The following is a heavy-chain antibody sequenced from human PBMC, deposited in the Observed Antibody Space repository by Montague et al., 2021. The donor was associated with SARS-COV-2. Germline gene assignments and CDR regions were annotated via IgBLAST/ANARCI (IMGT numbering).Heavy chain of an antibody. CDR3: ARGSGHYYSPFDN. Sequence: SETLSLTCTLSGGSISTYPYFWIRQPAGKALEWIGRIHSNRDTTXNPSLKSRVTMSVDTSKNQFSPQMTSVTAADTAMYYCARGSGHYYSPFDNWGQGNLVTVSS. CDR2: IHSNRDT. CDR1: GGSISTYP. V-gene: IGHV4-4*07. J-gene: IGHJ4*02. D-gene: IGHD2-15*01.